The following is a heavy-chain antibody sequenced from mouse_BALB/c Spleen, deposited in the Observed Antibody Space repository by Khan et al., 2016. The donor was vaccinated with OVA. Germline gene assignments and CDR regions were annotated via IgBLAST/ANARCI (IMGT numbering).Heavy chain of an antibody. CDR2: IYPGNVNT. J-gene: IGHJ4*01. Sequence: QVQLQQSGPELVKPGASVRISCKTSGYTFSTHYKHWVRQRPGQGLEWIGWIYPGNVNTMYNEKFKGKATLTADKSSSTVYMQLRSLTSEDSAVYFWARAGYSSRVYTMDYWGQGTSVTVSS. V-gene: IGHV1S56*01. CDR1: GYTFSTHY. D-gene: IGHD1-1*01. CDR3: ARAGYSSRVYTMDY.